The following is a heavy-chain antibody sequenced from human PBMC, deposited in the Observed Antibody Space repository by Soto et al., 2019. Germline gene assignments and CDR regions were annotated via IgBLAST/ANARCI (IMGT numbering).Heavy chain of an antibody. CDR3: ARDVNYDFWSGPRIKSPMMSGYYYYMDV. J-gene: IGHJ6*03. CDR2: IIPILGIA. CDR1: GGTFSSYT. V-gene: IGHV1-69*04. Sequence: ASVKVSCKASGGTFSSYTISWVRQAPGQGLEWMGRIIPILGIANYAQKLQGRVTMTTDTSTSTAYMELRSLRSDDTAVYYCARDVNYDFWSGPRIKSPMMSGYYYYMDVWGKGTTVTVSS. D-gene: IGHD3-3*01.